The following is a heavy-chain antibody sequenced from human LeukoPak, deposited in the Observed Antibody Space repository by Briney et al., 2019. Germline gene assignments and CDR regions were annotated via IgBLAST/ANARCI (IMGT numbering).Heavy chain of an antibody. CDR2: IYYSGST. CDR3: ARLISSGWPPPRGGRQYYIDY. Sequence: SETLSLTCTVSGGSISSSSYYWGWIRQPPGKGLEWIGSIYYSGSTYYNPSLKSRVTISVDTSKNHFSLKLSSVTAADTAVYYCARLISSGWPPPRGGRQYYIDYWGQGTLVTVSS. D-gene: IGHD6-19*01. V-gene: IGHV4-39*02. CDR1: GGSISSSSYY. J-gene: IGHJ4*02.